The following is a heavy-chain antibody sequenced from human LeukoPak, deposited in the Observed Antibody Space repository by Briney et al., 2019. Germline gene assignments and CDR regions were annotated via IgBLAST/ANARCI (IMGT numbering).Heavy chain of an antibody. CDR1: GFTFGDYA. Sequence: GGSLRLSCTASGFTFGDYAMSWFRQAPGKGLEWVGFIRSKTYGGTTEYAASVKDRFTISRDDSKNTLYLQMNSLKTEDTAVYYCTTGGIYVLTPLGDQDYWGQGTLVTVSS. CDR3: TTGGIYVLTPLGDQDY. CDR2: IRSKTYGGTT. J-gene: IGHJ4*02. V-gene: IGHV3-49*03. D-gene: IGHD1-26*01.